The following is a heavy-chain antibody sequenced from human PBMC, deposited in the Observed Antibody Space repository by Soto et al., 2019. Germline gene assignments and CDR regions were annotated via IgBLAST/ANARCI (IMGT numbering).Heavy chain of an antibody. V-gene: IGHV3-11*01. Sequence: QVQLVESGGGLVKPGGSLRLSCATSGFIFSDFYISWVRQAPGKGLEWLSHISVSGDIIHYADSVKGRFTISRDNANNSLFLQLNSLRDEDTALYYCAREIVHLELYGDYYVVPVFDPWRQGGMVTVTS. CDR3: AREIVHLELYGDYYVVPVFDP. J-gene: IGHJ5*02. CDR2: ISVSGDII. D-gene: IGHD4-17*01. CDR1: GFIFSDFY.